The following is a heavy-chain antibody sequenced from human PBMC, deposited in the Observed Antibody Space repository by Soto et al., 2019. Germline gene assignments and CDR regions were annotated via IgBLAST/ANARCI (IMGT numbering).Heavy chain of an antibody. CDR3: ARDDPPDIVVVPAAYYGMDV. J-gene: IGHJ6*02. D-gene: IGHD2-2*01. Sequence: SVKVSFKASGGTFSSYAISWVRQAPGQGLEWMGGIIPIFGTANYAQKFQGRVTITADESTSTAYMELSSLRSEDTAVYYCARDDPPDIVVVPAAYYGMDVWGQGTTVTVSS. CDR2: IIPIFGTA. CDR1: GGTFSSYA. V-gene: IGHV1-69*13.